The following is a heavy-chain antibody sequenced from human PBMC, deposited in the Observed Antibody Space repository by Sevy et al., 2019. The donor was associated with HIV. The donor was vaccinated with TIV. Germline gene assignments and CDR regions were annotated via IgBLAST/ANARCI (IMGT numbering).Heavy chain of an antibody. CDR1: GFTFSKYG. CDR3: AKPGKFSGSYLDAFDI. Sequence: GGSLRLSCAASGFTFSKYGMHWVRQAPGKGLEWVAVISYDGGNKYYADSVKGRFTISKDNFKNTLYMQMNSLRAEDTDIYYCAKPGKFSGSYLDAFDIWGQGTMVTVSS. J-gene: IGHJ3*02. V-gene: IGHV3-30*18. D-gene: IGHD1-26*01. CDR2: ISYDGGNK.